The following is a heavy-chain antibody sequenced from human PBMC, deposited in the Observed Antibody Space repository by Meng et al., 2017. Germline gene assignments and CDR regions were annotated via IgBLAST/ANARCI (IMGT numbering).Heavy chain of an antibody. CDR1: GFTFSNAW. CDR3: TTAGYSYDDY. D-gene: IGHD5-18*01. Sequence: GESLKISCAASGFTFSNAWMSWVRQAPGKGLEWVGRIKSKTDGGTTDYAAPVKGRFTISGDDSKNTLYLQMNSLKTEDTAVYYCTTAGYSYDDYWGQGTLVTVSS. V-gene: IGHV3-15*01. CDR2: IKSKTDGGTT. J-gene: IGHJ4*02.